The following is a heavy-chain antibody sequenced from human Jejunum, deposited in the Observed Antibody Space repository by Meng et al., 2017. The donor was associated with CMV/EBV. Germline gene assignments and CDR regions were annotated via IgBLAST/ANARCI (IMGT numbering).Heavy chain of an antibody. CDR2: ISSSSSST. D-gene: IGHD4-11*01. CDR3: ARDGDYIRPDY. V-gene: IGHV3-11*05. Sequence: QVQLVNFGGGVVKPGGFLRPSCAVSGFTFSDYYMSWIRQAPGKGLEWVSYISSSSSSTNYAESVKGRFTISRDNAKNSLYLQMNSLRADDTAVYYCARDGDYIRPDYWGQGTLVTVSS. CDR1: GFTFSDYY. J-gene: IGHJ4*02.